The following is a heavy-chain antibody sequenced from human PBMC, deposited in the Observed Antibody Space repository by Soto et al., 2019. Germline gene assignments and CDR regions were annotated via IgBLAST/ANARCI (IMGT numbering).Heavy chain of an antibody. CDR1: GGTFSSYA. J-gene: IGHJ5*02. CDR2: IIPIFGTA. Sequence: GASVKVSCKASGGTFSSYAISWGRQAPGQGLEWMGGIIPIFGTANYAQKFQGRVTITADESTSTAYMELSSLRSEDTAVYYCARNIAVAGHLDLFAPRTQRTLVPVSA. V-gene: IGHV1-69*13. D-gene: IGHD6-19*01. CDR3: ARNIAVAGHLDLFAP.